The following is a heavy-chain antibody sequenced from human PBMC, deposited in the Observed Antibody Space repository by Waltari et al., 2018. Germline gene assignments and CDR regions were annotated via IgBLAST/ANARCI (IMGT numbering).Heavy chain of an antibody. D-gene: IGHD3-10*01. Sequence: QVQLQESGPGLVKPSETLSLTCTVSGGSISSYYWSWIRQPPGKGLEWIGYIYSSGSTTYNPSRKSRVIISVDTSKNQFSLKVRSVTAADTAVYYCARDRGYQDYWGQGTLVTVSS. CDR1: GGSISSYY. V-gene: IGHV4-59*01. CDR3: ARDRGYQDY. J-gene: IGHJ4*02. CDR2: IYSSGST.